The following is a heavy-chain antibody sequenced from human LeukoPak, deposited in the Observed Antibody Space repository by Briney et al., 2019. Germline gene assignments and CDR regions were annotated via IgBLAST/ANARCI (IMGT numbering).Heavy chain of an antibody. CDR1: GRSIGTYY. CDR2: VYHSGST. Sequence: SETLSLTCTVSGRSIGTYYWNWIRQPPGKGLEWIGGVYHSGSTYYNPSLKSRVTISVDTSQNQLSLKLTSVTAADTAVYYCATHEAADSTRPIDCWGQETLVTVSS. V-gene: IGHV4-59*05. D-gene: IGHD6-13*01. J-gene: IGHJ4*02. CDR3: ATHEAADSTRPIDC.